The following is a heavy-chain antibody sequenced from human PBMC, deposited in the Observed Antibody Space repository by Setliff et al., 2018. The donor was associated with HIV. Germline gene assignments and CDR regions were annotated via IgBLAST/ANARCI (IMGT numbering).Heavy chain of an antibody. V-gene: IGHV4-34*01. J-gene: IGHJ4*02. CDR3: AKYGPNCRSITCDEGYYFDS. CDR2: IDHSGST. CDR1: GGSFSGYY. Sequence: SETLSLTCAVYGGSFSGYYWSWIRQAPGKGLEWIGEIDHSGSTNYNPSLKSRVTISVDTSKNHFSLRLTPVTAADTALYYCAKYGPNCRSITCDEGYYFDSWGQGALVTVPQ. D-gene: IGHD2-2*01.